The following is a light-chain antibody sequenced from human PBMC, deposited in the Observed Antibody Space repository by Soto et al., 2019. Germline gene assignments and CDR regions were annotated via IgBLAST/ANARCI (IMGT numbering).Light chain of an antibody. V-gene: IGKV1-33*01. CDR3: QQYDNLLFT. J-gene: IGKJ3*01. Sequence: DIPMTQSPSSLSASVGDRVTITCQASQGITNYLNWYQQKPGKAPKLLIYDASSLETGVPSRFSGSGSGTDFTFTISSLQPEDIATYYCQQYDNLLFTFGPGTTVDIK. CDR2: DAS. CDR1: QGITNY.